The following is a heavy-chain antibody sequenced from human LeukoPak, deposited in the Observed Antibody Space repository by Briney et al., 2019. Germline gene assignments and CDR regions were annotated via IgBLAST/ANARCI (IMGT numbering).Heavy chain of an antibody. Sequence: GESLKISCETSGYSFTSYWIGWVRQMPGKGLEWMGIIYPGDSDTRYSPSFQGQVTISADKSISTAYLQWSSLKASDTAMYYCARYIAAAGNYYYMDVWGKGTTVTISS. D-gene: IGHD6-13*01. CDR1: GYSFTSYW. CDR2: IYPGDSDT. V-gene: IGHV5-51*01. CDR3: ARYIAAAGNYYYMDV. J-gene: IGHJ6*03.